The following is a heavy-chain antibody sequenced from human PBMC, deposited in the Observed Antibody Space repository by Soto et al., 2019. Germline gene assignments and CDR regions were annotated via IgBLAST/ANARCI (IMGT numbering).Heavy chain of an antibody. Sequence: QVQLQESGPGLLRPSETLSLTCTVSRGSVSSDLFYRSWIRQPPGEGLEWLGYIYNSRSTNYNTSLQSRVTMSLDTPNNQFFLMLTSVTAADTAVYYCAREKRAGNWFDSWGQGTLVTVSS. V-gene: IGHV4-61*01. D-gene: IGHD3-10*01. CDR3: AREKRAGNWFDS. CDR2: IYNSRST. J-gene: IGHJ5*01. CDR1: RGSVSSDLFY.